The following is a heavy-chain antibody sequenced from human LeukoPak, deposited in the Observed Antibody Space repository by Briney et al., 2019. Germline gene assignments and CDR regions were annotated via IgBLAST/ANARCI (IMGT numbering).Heavy chain of an antibody. CDR2: ISYDGSNE. CDR3: ARDSPIAVAGTSGFDY. CDR1: GFTFSTYG. V-gene: IGHV3-30*03. D-gene: IGHD6-19*01. J-gene: IGHJ4*02. Sequence: GGSLRLSCAASGFTFSTYGMHWVRQAPGKGLEWVAVISYDGSNEYYADSVKGRFTISRDNSKNTLYLQMSSLRSEDTAVYYCARDSPIAVAGTSGFDYWGQGTLVTVSS.